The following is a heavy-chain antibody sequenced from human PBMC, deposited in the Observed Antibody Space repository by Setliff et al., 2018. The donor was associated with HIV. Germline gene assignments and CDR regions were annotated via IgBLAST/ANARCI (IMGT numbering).Heavy chain of an antibody. CDR3: ARDRRRYDIVTLHYMDV. V-gene: IGHV3-48*03. Sequence: PGGSLRLSCTASGFMFSSYEMHWVRQAPGKGLEWVASINSRGRTMYYADSVKGRFTISRDNAKRSVFLQMSRLRAEDAAMYYCARDRRRYDIVTLHYMDVWGKGTTVTVSS. D-gene: IGHD3-9*01. J-gene: IGHJ6*03. CDR1: GFMFSSYE. CDR2: INSRGRTM.